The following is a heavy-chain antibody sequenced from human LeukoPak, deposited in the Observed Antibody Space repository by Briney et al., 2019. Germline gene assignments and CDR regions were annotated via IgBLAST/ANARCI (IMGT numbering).Heavy chain of an antibody. Sequence: GGSLRLSCAASGFTFSNAWMSWVRQAPGKGLERVGRIKSKTDGGTTDYAAPVKGRFTISRDDSKNTLYLQMNSLKTEDTAVYYCTTDQGRYCSSTSCYVFDYWGQGTLVTVSS. CDR1: GFTFSNAW. J-gene: IGHJ4*02. D-gene: IGHD2-2*01. V-gene: IGHV3-15*01. CDR2: IKSKTDGGTT. CDR3: TTDQGRYCSSTSCYVFDY.